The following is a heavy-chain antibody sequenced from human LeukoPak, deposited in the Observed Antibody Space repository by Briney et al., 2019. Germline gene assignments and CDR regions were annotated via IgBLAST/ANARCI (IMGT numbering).Heavy chain of an antibody. CDR1: GFTFSSYG. J-gene: IGHJ6*03. Sequence: PGRSLRLSCAASGFTFSSYGMHWVRQAPGKGLEWVAVIWYDGSNKYYADSVKGRFTISRDNSKNTLYLQMNSLRAEDTAVYYCAKDGIAAAGMSSYYYYYYMDVWGKGTTVTVSS. CDR2: IWYDGSNK. V-gene: IGHV3-33*06. CDR3: AKDGIAAAGMSSYYYYYYMDV. D-gene: IGHD6-13*01.